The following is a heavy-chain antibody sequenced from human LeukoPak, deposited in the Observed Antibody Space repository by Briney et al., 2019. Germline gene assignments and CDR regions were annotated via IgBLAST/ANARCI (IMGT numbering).Heavy chain of an antibody. CDR2: IYTDGST. CDR1: GFTFRSHA. D-gene: IGHD6-13*01. V-gene: IGHV3-53*01. J-gene: IGHJ4*02. Sequence: GGSLRLSCAAAGFTFRSHAMTWVRQAPGKGLEWVSVIYTDGSTYYADSVKGRFTISRDNSKNTLYLQMNSLRAEDTAVYYCARDPQSSQQLVSYWGQGTLVTVSS. CDR3: ARDPQSSQQLVSY.